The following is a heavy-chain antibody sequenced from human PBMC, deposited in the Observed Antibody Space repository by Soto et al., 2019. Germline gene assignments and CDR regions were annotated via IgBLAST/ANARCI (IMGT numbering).Heavy chain of an antibody. CDR3: VRDSHGDY. CDR2: IDHDGPT. V-gene: IGHV3-74*01. J-gene: IGHJ4*02. CDR1: GFTFSNYW. Sequence: EVQLVESGGGLVQPGGSLRLSCAGSGFTFSNYWMHWVRQAPGKGLEWVSRIDHDGPTDYADSVRGQFTTSRDNAENTLYLQMNSLRPEDTAVYYCVRDSHGDYWGQGTLVTVSS.